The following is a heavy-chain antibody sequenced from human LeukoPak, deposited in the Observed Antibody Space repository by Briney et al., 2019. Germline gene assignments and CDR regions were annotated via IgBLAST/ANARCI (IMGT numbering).Heavy chain of an antibody. Sequence: PSETLSLTCTVSGGSISSYYWSWIRQPPGKGLEWIGYIYYSGSTNYNPSLKSRVTISVDTSKNQFSLKLSSVTAADTAVYYCARRDYGGKVDYWGQGTLVTVSS. V-gene: IGHV4-59*08. CDR1: GGSISSYY. J-gene: IGHJ4*02. CDR2: IYYSGST. D-gene: IGHD4-23*01. CDR3: ARRDYGGKVDY.